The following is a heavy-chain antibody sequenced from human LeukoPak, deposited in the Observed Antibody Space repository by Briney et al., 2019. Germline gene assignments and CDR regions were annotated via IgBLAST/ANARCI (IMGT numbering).Heavy chain of an antibody. D-gene: IGHD3-10*01. V-gene: IGHV4-31*01. CDR2: IYCNGST. Sequence: TLSLTCTVSGGSISSGGYYWSWIRQHPGKGLEWIVNIYCNGSTYYNPSLKSHVTISVDTSKNKSSLKLSSLTAADTAVYYCARTARLWSFDYWGQGTLVTVSS. CDR1: GGSISSGGYY. J-gene: IGHJ4*02. CDR3: ARTARLWSFDY.